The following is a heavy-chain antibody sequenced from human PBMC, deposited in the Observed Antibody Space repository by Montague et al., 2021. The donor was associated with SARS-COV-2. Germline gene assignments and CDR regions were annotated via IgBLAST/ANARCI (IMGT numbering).Heavy chain of an antibody. CDR3: ARGYDYVWGSYRYLHGFNP. J-gene: IGHJ5*02. Sequence: SETLSLTCAVYGGSFSGYYWSWIRQPPGKGLEWIGEINHSGSTNYNPSLKSRVTISVDTSKNQFSLKLSSVTAADTAVYYCARGYDYVWGSYRYLHGFNPGGQGTLVTVSS. D-gene: IGHD3-16*02. CDR2: INHSGST. V-gene: IGHV4-34*01. CDR1: GGSFSGYY.